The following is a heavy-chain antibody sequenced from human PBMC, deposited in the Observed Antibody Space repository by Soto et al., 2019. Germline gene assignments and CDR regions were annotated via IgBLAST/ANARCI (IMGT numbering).Heavy chain of an antibody. V-gene: IGHV3-30-3*01. CDR2: ISYDGSNK. CDR1: GFTFSSYA. J-gene: IGHJ5*02. CDR3: AYNWFDT. Sequence: RRLSCAASGFTFSSYAMHWVRQAPGKGLEWVAVISYDGSNKYYADSVKGRFTISRDNSKNTLYLQMNSLRAEDTAVYYCAYNWFDTWGQGTLVTVSS.